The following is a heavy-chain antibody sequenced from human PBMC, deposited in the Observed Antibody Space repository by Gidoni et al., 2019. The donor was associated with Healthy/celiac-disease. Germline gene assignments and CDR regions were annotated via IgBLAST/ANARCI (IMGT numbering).Heavy chain of an antibody. CDR2: IYHSGST. CDR3: ARGRLVYSLYFDY. D-gene: IGHD5-18*01. V-gene: IGHV4-30-2*01. Sequence: QLQLQESGSGLVKPSQTLSLTCAVSGGPISSGGYPWSWIRQPPGKGLEWIGYIYHSGSTYYNPSLKSRVTISVDRSKNQFSLKLSSVTAADTAVYYCARGRLVYSLYFDYWGQGTLVTVSS. J-gene: IGHJ4*02. CDR1: GGPISSGGYP.